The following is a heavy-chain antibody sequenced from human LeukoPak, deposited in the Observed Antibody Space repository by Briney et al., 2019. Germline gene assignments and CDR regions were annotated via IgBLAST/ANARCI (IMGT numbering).Heavy chain of an antibody. D-gene: IGHD6-6*01. CDR2: IDPIFGTA. Sequence: SVKVSCKASEGTFSSYAISWVRQAPGQGLEWMGGIDPIFGTANYAQKFQGRVTITTDESTSTAYMELSSLRSEDTAVYYCARGYSSSYYYYMDVWGKGTTVTVSS. CDR3: ARGYSSSYYYYMDV. CDR1: EGTFSSYA. J-gene: IGHJ6*03. V-gene: IGHV1-69*05.